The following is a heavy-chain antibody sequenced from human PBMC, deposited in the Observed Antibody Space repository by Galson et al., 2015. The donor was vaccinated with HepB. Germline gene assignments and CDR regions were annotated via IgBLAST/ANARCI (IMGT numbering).Heavy chain of an antibody. J-gene: IGHJ2*01. Sequence: LRLSCAASGFTFSSYAMSWVRQAPGKGLEWVSAISGSGGSTYYADSVKGRFTISRDNSENTLYLQMNSLRAEDTAVYYCAKVPVVTAVYNFDLWGRGTLVTVSS. CDR1: GFTFSSYA. CDR2: ISGSGGST. D-gene: IGHD2-21*02. V-gene: IGHV3-23*01. CDR3: AKVPVVTAVYNFDL.